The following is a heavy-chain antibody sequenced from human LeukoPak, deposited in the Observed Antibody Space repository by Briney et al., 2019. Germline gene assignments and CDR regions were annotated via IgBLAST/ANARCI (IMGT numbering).Heavy chain of an antibody. CDR1: GYTFTAYC. CDR2: INPNSGGT. V-gene: IGHV1-2*02. J-gene: IGHJ3*02. Sequence: ASVKVSCKASGYTFTAYCIHWVRQAPGQGLECMGWINPNSGGTDYTQKFQGRVTMTRDTSISTAYMELSRLRSDDTAVYYCARAPASYAFDIWGQGTLVTVSS. CDR3: ARAPASYAFDI.